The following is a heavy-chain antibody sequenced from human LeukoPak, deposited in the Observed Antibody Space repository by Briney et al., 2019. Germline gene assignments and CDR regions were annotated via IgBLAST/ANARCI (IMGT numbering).Heavy chain of an antibody. D-gene: IGHD6-19*01. CDR2: IIPILGIA. Sequence: GASVKVSCKASGGTFSSYAISWVRQAPGQGLERMGRIIPILGIANYAQKFQGRVTITADKSTSTAYMELSSLRSEDTAVYYCARGLDSSGWYIAFDIWGQGTMVTVSS. J-gene: IGHJ3*02. CDR3: ARGLDSSGWYIAFDI. V-gene: IGHV1-69*04. CDR1: GGTFSSYA.